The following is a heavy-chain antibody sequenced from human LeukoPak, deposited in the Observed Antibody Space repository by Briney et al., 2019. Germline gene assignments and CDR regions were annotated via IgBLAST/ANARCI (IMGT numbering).Heavy chain of an antibody. CDR1: GFTVSSNY. J-gene: IGHJ4*02. CDR2: IYSGGST. CDR3: ARTLGYSAGYDY. Sequence: GGSLRLSCAASGFTVSSNYMSWVRQAPGKGLEWVSVIYSGGSTYYADSVKGRFTISRDNSKNTLYLQMNSLRAEDTAVYYCARTLGYSAGYDYWGQGTLVTVYS. V-gene: IGHV3-66*01. D-gene: IGHD1-1*01.